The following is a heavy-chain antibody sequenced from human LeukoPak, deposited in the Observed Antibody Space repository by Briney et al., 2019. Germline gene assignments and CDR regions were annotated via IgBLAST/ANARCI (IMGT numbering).Heavy chain of an antibody. J-gene: IGHJ3*02. Sequence: SETLSLTCTVSGGSFSAYYWTWFRQPPGKGLEWIGYFYYSGSTNYNPSLKSRVTLSVDTSKNQFSLNLSSVTAADTAVYYCARGGSLVGTTPHDTFDIWGQGTMATVSS. D-gene: IGHD1-26*01. CDR2: FYYSGST. V-gene: IGHV4-59*01. CDR3: ARGGSLVGTTPHDTFDI. CDR1: GGSFSAYY.